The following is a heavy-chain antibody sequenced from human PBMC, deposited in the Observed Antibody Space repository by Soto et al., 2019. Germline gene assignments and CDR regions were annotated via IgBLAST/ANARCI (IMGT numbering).Heavy chain of an antibody. V-gene: IGHV4-30-2*03. CDR1: GGSISSGDYS. Sequence: SSETLSLTCAVSGGSISSGDYSWSWIRQPPGKGLEWIGYIYYSGSTYYNPSLKSRVTISVDTSKNQFSLKLSSVTAADTAVYYCARHKGSPNYYDSSGYYSWFDPWGQGTLVTVSS. CDR2: IYYSGST. J-gene: IGHJ5*02. D-gene: IGHD3-22*01. CDR3: ARHKGSPNYYDSSGYYSWFDP.